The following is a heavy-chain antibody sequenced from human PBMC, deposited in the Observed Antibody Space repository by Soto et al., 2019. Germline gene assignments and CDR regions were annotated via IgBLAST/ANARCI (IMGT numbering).Heavy chain of an antibody. J-gene: IGHJ6*03. CDR2: IYYSGST. CDR1: GGSISSYY. CDR3: AREDIVVVPAAKKVYYYYYYYMDV. D-gene: IGHD2-2*01. V-gene: IGHV4-59*01. Sequence: SETLSLTCTVSGGSISSYYWSWIRQPPGKGLEWIGYIYYSGSTNYNPSLKSRVTISVDTSKNQFSLKLSSVTAADTAVYYCAREDIVVVPAAKKVYYYYYYYMDVWGKGTTVTVSS.